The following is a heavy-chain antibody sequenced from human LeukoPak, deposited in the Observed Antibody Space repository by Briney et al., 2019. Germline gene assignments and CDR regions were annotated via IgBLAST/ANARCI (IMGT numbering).Heavy chain of an antibody. CDR2: ISGSGGST. Sequence: GGSLRLSCAASGFTFSSYAMSWVRQAPGKGLEWVSAISGSGGSTYYADSVKGRFTISRDNSKNTLYLQMNSLRAEDTAVYYCARVRDYSSGWDVGGVYFDYWGQGTLVTVSS. CDR1: GFTFSSYA. J-gene: IGHJ4*02. D-gene: IGHD6-19*01. CDR3: ARVRDYSSGWDVGGVYFDY. V-gene: IGHV3-23*01.